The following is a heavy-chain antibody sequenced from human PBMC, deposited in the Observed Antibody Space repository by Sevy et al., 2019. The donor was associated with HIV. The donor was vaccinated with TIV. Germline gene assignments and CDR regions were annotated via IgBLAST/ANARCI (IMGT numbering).Heavy chain of an antibody. D-gene: IGHD3-16*02. J-gene: IGHJ4*02. Sequence: GGSLRLSCAVSGFPFSSYGMHWVRQAPGKGLEWVAVIWYDGSKKDYADSVKGRFTISRDNSKNTLYLQMNSLRAEDTAVYYCAREEEDYVWGTSRDLTFFEYWGQGTLVTVSS. CDR2: IWYDGSKK. CDR1: GFPFSSYG. V-gene: IGHV3-33*01. CDR3: AREEEDYVWGTSRDLTFFEY.